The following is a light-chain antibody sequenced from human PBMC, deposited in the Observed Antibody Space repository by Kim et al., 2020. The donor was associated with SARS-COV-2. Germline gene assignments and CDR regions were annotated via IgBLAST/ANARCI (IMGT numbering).Light chain of an antibody. CDR2: LNSDGCH. CDR1: SGHSSYA. J-gene: IGLJ2*01. CDR3: QTWGTGIVV. Sequence: ASVKLTCTLSSGHSSYAIAWHQQQSEKGPRYLMKLNSDGCHNKGDGIPDRFSGSSSGAERYLTISSLQSEDEADYYCQTWGTGIVVFGGGTQLTVL. V-gene: IGLV4-69*01.